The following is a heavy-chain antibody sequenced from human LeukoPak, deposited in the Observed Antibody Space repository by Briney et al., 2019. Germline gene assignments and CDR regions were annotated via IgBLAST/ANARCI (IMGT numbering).Heavy chain of an antibody. Sequence: GASVKVSCKASGYTFTGYYMHWVRQAPGQGLEWMGWINPNSGGTNYAQKFQGRVTMTRDTSISTAYMELSRLRSDDTAVYYCARVPSEDYYDSSGRFDYWGQGTLVTVSS. CDR2: INPNSGGT. V-gene: IGHV1-2*02. D-gene: IGHD3-22*01. J-gene: IGHJ4*02. CDR3: ARVPSEDYYDSSGRFDY. CDR1: GYTFTGYY.